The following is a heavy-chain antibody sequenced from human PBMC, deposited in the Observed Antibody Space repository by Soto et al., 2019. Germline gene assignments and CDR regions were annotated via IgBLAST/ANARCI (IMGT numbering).Heavy chain of an antibody. CDR1: GYTLTELS. J-gene: IGHJ4*02. Sequence: GASVKVSCKVSGYTLTELSMHWVRQAPGKGLEWMGGFDPEDGETIYAQKFQGRVTMTEDTSTDTAYMELSSLRSEDTAVYYCATRLGGGYSTSYFASGGQEPLLTVSS. D-gene: IGHD6-6*01. CDR3: ATRLGGGYSTSYFAS. V-gene: IGHV1-24*01. CDR2: FDPEDGET.